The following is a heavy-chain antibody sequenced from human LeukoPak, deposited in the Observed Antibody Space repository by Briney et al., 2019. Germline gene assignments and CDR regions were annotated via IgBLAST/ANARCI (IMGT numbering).Heavy chain of an antibody. CDR3: ARVEGSSSWTHGFDY. Sequence: SETLSLTCTVSGGSISSYYWSWIRQPPGKGLEWIGYIYYSGSTNYNPSLKSRVTISVDTSKNQFSLKLSSVTAADTAVYYCARVEGSSSWTHGFDYWGQGTLVTVSS. J-gene: IGHJ4*02. CDR1: GGSISSYY. CDR2: IYYSGST. V-gene: IGHV4-59*01. D-gene: IGHD6-13*01.